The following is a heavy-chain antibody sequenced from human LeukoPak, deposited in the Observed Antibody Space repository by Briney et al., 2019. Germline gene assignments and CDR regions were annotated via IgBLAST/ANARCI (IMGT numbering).Heavy chain of an antibody. CDR3: ARTMVRGVIKGTADYYYMDV. CDR1: GFTFSDYY. Sequence: GGSLRLSCAASGFTFSDYYMNWIRQAPGKGLEWVSYISSSSSYIYYADSVKGRFTISRDNAKNSLYLQMNSLRAEDTAVYYCARTMVRGVIKGTADYYYMDVWGKGTTVTVSS. D-gene: IGHD3-10*01. J-gene: IGHJ6*03. CDR2: ISSSSSYI. V-gene: IGHV3-11*06.